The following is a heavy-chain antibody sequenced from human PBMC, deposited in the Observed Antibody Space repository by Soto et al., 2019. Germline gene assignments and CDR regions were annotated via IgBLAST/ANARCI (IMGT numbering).Heavy chain of an antibody. V-gene: IGHV5-51*01. Sequence: GASLKISCKGFGYRFTSFWIGWERHMPGKGLEWMGIIHPDDSDTKYNQPFQGQVTISADQSINTAYLQWDSLKASDTAIYYCARPANTVADHFDLWGQGTPVIVSS. CDR2: IHPDDSDT. J-gene: IGHJ4*02. D-gene: IGHD4-17*01. CDR3: ARPANTVADHFDL. CDR1: GYRFTSFW.